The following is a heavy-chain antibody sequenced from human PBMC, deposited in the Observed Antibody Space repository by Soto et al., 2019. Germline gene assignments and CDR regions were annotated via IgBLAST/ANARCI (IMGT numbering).Heavy chain of an antibody. Sequence: QVQLVQSGAAVKKPGSSVKVSCKASGGTFSSYTISWVRQAPGQGLEWMGRIIPILGIANYAQKFQGRVTITADKSTSTAYMELSSRRSEDTAVYYCARAPHYFGGDCYLQYYFDYWGQGTLVTVSS. CDR3: ARAPHYFGGDCYLQYYFDY. V-gene: IGHV1-69*02. CDR1: GGTFSSYT. J-gene: IGHJ4*02. CDR2: IIPILGIA. D-gene: IGHD2-21*02.